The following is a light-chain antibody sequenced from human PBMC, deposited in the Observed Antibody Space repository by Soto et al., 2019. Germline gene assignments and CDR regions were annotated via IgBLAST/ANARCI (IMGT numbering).Light chain of an antibody. Sequence: EIVLTQSPGTLSLSPGERATLSCRASQSVSFSYLAWYQQKPGQAPRLLIYGASSRATGIPHRFSGSGSGTDFTLTISSLEAEDFAVYYCQLYSSSPPWTFGEGTKVEIK. CDR2: GAS. CDR1: QSVSFSY. V-gene: IGKV3-20*01. J-gene: IGKJ1*01. CDR3: QLYSSSPPWT.